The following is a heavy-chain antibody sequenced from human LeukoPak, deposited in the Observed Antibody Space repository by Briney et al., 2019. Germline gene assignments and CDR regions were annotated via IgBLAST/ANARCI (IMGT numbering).Heavy chain of an antibody. CDR3: ARSGQLSRIDY. Sequence: SQTLSLTCTVSGGSITNGYNWSWIRQLPGKGLEWLGYIYYTGSTYYNPSLESRVTISVDTSKTQFSVKLTSVTAADTAVYYCARSGQLSRIDYWGQGTLVTVSS. V-gene: IGHV4-31*03. D-gene: IGHD5-24*01. CDR2: IYYTGST. CDR1: GGSITNGYN. J-gene: IGHJ4*02.